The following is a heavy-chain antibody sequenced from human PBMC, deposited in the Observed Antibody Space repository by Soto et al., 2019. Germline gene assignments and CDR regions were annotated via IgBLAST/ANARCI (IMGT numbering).Heavy chain of an antibody. Sequence: QVQLVQSGAEVKKPGASVKISCKASGYTLIHYYIHWVRQAPGQGLEWMAIINPNGGSTNYAQKFQGRVTVTSDTSTTTVSMELNSLESDDTAVYFCARSLLQGDFWGQGTLVTVSS. CDR3: ARSLLQGDF. J-gene: IGHJ4*02. V-gene: IGHV1-46*01. CDR2: INPNGGST. CDR1: GYTLIHYY. D-gene: IGHD2-21*01.